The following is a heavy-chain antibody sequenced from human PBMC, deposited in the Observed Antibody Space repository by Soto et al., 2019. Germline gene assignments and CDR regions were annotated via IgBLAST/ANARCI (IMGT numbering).Heavy chain of an antibody. V-gene: IGHV1-69*01. D-gene: IGHD6-13*01. CDR2: IMPMLGAP. CDR1: GGTFSAYL. CDR3: ARTGGSSWYDY. J-gene: IGHJ4*02. Sequence: QVHLVQSGAEVKKPGSSVKVSCKASGGTFSAYLLSWVRQAPGQGLEWMGGIMPMLGAPNYAQKFKGRVTITADEYTSTAYMELSSLRSEDTAVYYCARTGGSSWYDYWGQGTLVTVSS.